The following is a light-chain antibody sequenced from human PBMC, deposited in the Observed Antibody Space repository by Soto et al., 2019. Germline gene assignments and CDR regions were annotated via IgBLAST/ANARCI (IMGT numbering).Light chain of an antibody. CDR1: SSNVGDYNY. CDR2: DVN. Sequence: QSVLTQPASVSGSPGQSITISCTGTSSNVGDYNYVSWYQQHPGKAPKLMIYDVNNRPSGVSNRFSGSKSGNTASLTISGLQAEDEADYFCSSYTSSSTLAVFGGGTKLTVL. J-gene: IGLJ2*01. CDR3: SSYTSSSTLAV. V-gene: IGLV2-14*01.